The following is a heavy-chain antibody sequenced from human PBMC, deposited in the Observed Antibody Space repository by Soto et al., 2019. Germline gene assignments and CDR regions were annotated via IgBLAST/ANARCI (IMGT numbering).Heavy chain of an antibody. J-gene: IGHJ4*02. V-gene: IGHV3-23*01. Sequence: PGGSLRLSCAASGFTFSNYAMNWGRQAPGKGLEWVSAISNSFSDGNTHYADSVKGRFTISRDNDKNTVFLEMNSLRAEDTAVYYCAKVFSPEGGNYFDYWGQGTLVTVSS. CDR1: GFTFSNYA. CDR3: AKVFSPEGGNYFDY. CDR2: ISNSFSDGNT.